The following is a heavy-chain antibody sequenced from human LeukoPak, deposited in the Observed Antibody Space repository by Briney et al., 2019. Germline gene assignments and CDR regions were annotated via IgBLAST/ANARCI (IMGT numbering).Heavy chain of an antibody. Sequence: PSETLSLTCTVSGGSISSYYWSWLRQPPGKGLEWIGYIYYRGSTNYNPSLKSRVTISVDTSKNQFSLKLSSVTAADTAVYYCARLSGYSSGHYYSDYWGQGTLVTVSS. V-gene: IGHV4-59*01. CDR2: IYYRGST. CDR3: ARLSGYSSGHYYSDY. J-gene: IGHJ4*02. CDR1: GGSISSYY. D-gene: IGHD3-22*01.